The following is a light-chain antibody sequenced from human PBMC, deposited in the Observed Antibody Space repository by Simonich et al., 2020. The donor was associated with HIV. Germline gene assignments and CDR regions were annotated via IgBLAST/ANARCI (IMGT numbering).Light chain of an antibody. CDR2: GAS. CDR3: QQYNNWPPT. Sequence: EIVMTQSPATLSVSPGERATLSCSARQSVSSNLAWYQQKPGQAPRLLIYGASTRATGIPARFSGSGSGTEFTLTISSLQSEDFAVYYCQQYNNWPPTFGQGTKLEIK. V-gene: IGKV3-15*01. J-gene: IGKJ2*01. CDR1: QSVSSN.